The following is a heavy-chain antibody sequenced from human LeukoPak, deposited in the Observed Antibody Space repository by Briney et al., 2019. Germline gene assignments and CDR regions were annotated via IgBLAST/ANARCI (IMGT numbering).Heavy chain of an antibody. CDR2: TVGGRPDT. V-gene: IGHV3-23*01. J-gene: IGHJ4*02. Sequence: GGSLRLSCAASGFTFINYAMSWVRQTPGKGLEWVSATVGGRPDTYHADPVRGRFTVSRDNSMNTLYLQMNSLRVEDTAVYYCTKAPVRSCTGTFCYPFDYWGQGILVTVSS. CDR3: TKAPVRSCTGTFCYPFDY. D-gene: IGHD2-8*02. CDR1: GFTFINYA.